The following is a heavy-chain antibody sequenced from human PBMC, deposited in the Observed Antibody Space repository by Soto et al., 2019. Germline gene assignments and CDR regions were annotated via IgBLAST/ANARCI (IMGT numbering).Heavy chain of an antibody. CDR2: MSYDGNTE. CDR1: GFTFSSYG. CDR3: AKDRESYFYGMDV. D-gene: IGHD3-10*01. Sequence: QVQLVESGGGVVQPGRSLRLSCAASGFTFSSYGMHWVRQAPGKGLEWVAVMSYDGNTEYYADSVKGRFTISRDNSKNTLSLQMNSLRAEDTAVYYCAKDRESYFYGMDVWGQGTTVTGSS. J-gene: IGHJ6*02. V-gene: IGHV3-30*18.